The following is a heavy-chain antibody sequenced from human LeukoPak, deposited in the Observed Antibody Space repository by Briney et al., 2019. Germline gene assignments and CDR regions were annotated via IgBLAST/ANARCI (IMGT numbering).Heavy chain of an antibody. CDR1: GGSFSGYY. CDR3: ARGVLWFGEGSWFDP. D-gene: IGHD3-10*01. J-gene: IGHJ5*02. CDR2: IYYSGST. V-gene: IGHV4-59*01. Sequence: SETLSLTCAVYGGSFSGYYWTWIRQPPGKGLEWIGYIYYSGSTNYNPSLKSRVTISVDTSKNQFSLKLSSVTAADTAVYYCARGVLWFGEGSWFDPWGQGTLVTVSS.